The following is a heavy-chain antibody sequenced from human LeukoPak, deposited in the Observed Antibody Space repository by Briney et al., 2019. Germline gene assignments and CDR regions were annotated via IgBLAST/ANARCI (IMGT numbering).Heavy chain of an antibody. CDR3: ARDNAMVRGVIISGYYYGMDV. CDR1: GFTVSSNY. CDR2: IYSSGST. J-gene: IGHJ6*02. Sequence: GGSLRLSCAASGFTVSSNYMSWVRQAPGKGLEWVSVIYSSGSTYYADSVKGRFTISRDNSKNTLYLQMNSLRAEDTAVYYCARDNAMVRGVIISGYYYGMDVWGQGTTVTVSS. V-gene: IGHV3-66*01. D-gene: IGHD3-10*01.